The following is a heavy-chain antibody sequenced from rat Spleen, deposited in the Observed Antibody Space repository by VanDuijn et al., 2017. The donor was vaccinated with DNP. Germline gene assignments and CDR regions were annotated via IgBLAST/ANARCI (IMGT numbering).Heavy chain of an antibody. CDR1: GFIFSNYG. CDR2: IIYDGGST. D-gene: IGHD3-1*01. J-gene: IGHJ2*01. CDR3: AKGAPLDY. Sequence: EVQLVESGGGLVQPGRSMKLSCAASGFIFSNYGMAWVRQAPKKGLEWVATIIYDGGSTYYPDSVKGRFTVSRNNAENTVYLQMNSLRSEDTATYYCAKGAPLDYWGQGVMVTVSS. V-gene: IGHV5-29*01.